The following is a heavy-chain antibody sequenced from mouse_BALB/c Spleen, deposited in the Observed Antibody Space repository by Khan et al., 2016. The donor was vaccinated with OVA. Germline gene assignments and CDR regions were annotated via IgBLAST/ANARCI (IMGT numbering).Heavy chain of an antibody. CDR2: IWGDGNT. J-gene: IGHJ4*01. CDR3: AKGRGYYAVDY. V-gene: IGHV2-3*01. Sequence: QVQLQQSGPGLVAPSQSLSITCTVSGFSLTSYGVSWVRQPPGKGQEWLGVIWGDGNTTFHSALRSRLSISKDNSKSHVFLQLYSLQTDDTATYYCAKGRGYYAVDYWGQGTSVTVSS. CDR1: GFSLTSYG.